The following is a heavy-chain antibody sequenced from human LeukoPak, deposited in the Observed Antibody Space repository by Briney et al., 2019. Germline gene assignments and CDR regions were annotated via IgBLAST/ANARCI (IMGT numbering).Heavy chain of an antibody. D-gene: IGHD6-13*01. Sequence: SETLSLTCTVSGGSINSYYWNWIRQPPGKGLEWIGYIYNSGSTNYNPSLKSRVSMSIDTSKNQFSLKLTSVTATDTAVYYCAAAAAGTGVDYWGQGTLVTGSS. CDR3: AAAAAGTGVDY. V-gene: IGHV4-59*08. CDR1: GGSINSYY. J-gene: IGHJ4*02. CDR2: IYNSGST.